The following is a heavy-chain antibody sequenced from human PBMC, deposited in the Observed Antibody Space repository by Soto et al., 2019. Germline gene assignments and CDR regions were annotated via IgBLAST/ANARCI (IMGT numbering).Heavy chain of an antibody. CDR2: INPNSGGT. J-gene: IGHJ6*04. V-gene: IGHV1-2*02. D-gene: IGHD1-1*01. CDR3: ARKERNLIPNFDYGMAS. Sequence: ASVKVSCKASGYTFTGYYMHWVRQAPGQGLEWMGWINPNSGGTNYAQKFQGRVTMTRDTSISTAYMELSRLRSDDTAVYYCARKERNLIPNFDYGMASWGKGTRVT. CDR1: GYTFTGYY.